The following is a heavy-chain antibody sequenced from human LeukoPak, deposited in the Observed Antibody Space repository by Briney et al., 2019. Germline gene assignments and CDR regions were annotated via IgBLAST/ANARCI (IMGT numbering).Heavy chain of an antibody. CDR3: ARGQKYTSGYRVTELGSGYSDY. D-gene: IGHD5-18*01. V-gene: IGHV4-59*01. CDR1: GGSISSYY. CDR2: IFYSGRT. Sequence: SETLSLTCTVSGGSISSYYWNWIRQPPGKGLEYIGYIFYSGRTNYNPSLKSRVTLSVDTSKNWFSLRLTSVTAADTAVYYCARGQKYTSGYRVTELGSGYSDYWGQGTLVTVSS. J-gene: IGHJ4*02.